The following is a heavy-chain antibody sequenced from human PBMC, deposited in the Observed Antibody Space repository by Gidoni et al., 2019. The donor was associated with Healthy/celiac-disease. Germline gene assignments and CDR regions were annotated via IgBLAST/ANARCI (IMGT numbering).Heavy chain of an antibody. CDR2: IYYSGST. CDR3: ARGIAARPHYYMDV. J-gene: IGHJ6*03. Sequence: QVQLQESGPGLVKPSETLSITCTVSGVSISSYYWSWIRQPPGKGLEWIGYIYYSGSTNYNPSLKSRVTISVDTSKNQFSLKLSSVTAADTAVYYCARGIAARPHYYMDVWGKGTTVTVSS. V-gene: IGHV4-59*01. D-gene: IGHD6-6*01. CDR1: GVSISSYY.